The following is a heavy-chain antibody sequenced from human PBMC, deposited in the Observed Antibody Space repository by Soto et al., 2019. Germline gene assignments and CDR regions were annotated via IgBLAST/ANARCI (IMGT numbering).Heavy chain of an antibody. CDR2: IYSGGST. CDR3: ARDGGLAEDGMDV. CDR1: GFIVSGNY. J-gene: IGHJ6*02. V-gene: IGHV3-53*02. D-gene: IGHD3-10*01. Sequence: EVRLVETGGDLIQPGGSLRLSCAGSGFIVSGNYMSWVRQAPGKGLEWVSVIYSGGSTYYADIVKGRFTISRDNSKNTLYLQMNSVRADDTAVYYCARDGGLAEDGMDVWGQGTTVTVSS.